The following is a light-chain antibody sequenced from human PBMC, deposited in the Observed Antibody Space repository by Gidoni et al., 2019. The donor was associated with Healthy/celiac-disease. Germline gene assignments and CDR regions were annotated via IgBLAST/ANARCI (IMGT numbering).Light chain of an antibody. Sequence: DIQMTKCTSSLSASEGDRVTITCRASPRTSSYLNWSQQKPGKAPKLLIYAASSLQSGVPSRFSGSGSGTDFTLTISSLQPEDFATYYCQQSYSTRWTFGQGTKVEIK. CDR1: PRTSSY. V-gene: IGKV1-39*01. J-gene: IGKJ1*01. CDR2: AAS. CDR3: QQSYSTRWT.